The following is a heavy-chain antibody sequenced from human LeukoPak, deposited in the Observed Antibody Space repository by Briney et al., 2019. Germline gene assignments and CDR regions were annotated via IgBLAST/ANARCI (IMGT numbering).Heavy chain of an antibody. CDR1: EVTVSGKY. J-gene: IGHJ4*02. CDR3: ATSRTDYDLDY. D-gene: IGHD4-17*01. V-gene: IGHV3-66*01. Sequence: RLQCANSEVTVSGKYMSWVRQAIGKELEWVSVIFSGGTTFYADSVKGRFTISRDNSENTLYLQMNSLRAEDTAVHYCATSRTDYDLDYWGQGTLVTVSS. CDR2: IFSGGTT.